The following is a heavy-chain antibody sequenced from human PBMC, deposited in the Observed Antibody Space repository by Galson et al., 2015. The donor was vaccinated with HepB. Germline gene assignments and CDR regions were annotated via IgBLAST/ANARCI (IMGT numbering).Heavy chain of an antibody. CDR2: INPSGGST. J-gene: IGHJ4*02. Sequence: SCKASGYKFTSYYMHWVRQAPGQGLEWMGIINPSGGSTSYAQKFQGRVTMTRDTSTSTVYMELSSLRSEDTAVYYCALIAARLPFDYWGQGTLVTVSS. D-gene: IGHD6-6*01. V-gene: IGHV1-46*01. CDR1: GYKFTSYY. CDR3: ALIAARLPFDY.